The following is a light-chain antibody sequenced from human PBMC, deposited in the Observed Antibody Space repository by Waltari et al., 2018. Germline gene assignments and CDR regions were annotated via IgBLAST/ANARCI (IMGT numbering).Light chain of an antibody. Sequence: QSALTQPASVSGSPGQSITISCTGTSSDVGAYIHVSWYQQRPGKAPKLIIHNVSNRPSGVSNRFSGSKSAITASLTISGLQAEDEADYYCSSYTTSGTWVFGGGTKVTVL. CDR2: NVS. CDR3: SSYTTSGTWV. J-gene: IGLJ3*02. CDR1: SSDVGAYIH. V-gene: IGLV2-14*03.